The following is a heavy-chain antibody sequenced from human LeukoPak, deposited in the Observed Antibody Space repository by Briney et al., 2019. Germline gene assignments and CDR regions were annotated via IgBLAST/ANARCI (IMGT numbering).Heavy chain of an antibody. CDR1: GGTFSSYA. V-gene: IGHV1-69*04. Sequence: SVKVSCKASGGTFSSYAISWVRQAPGQGLEWMGRIIPILGIANYAQKFQGRVTITADKSTSTAYMELSSLRSEDTAVYYCAREGRWLQPFDYWGQGTLVTVSS. J-gene: IGHJ4*02. D-gene: IGHD5-12*01. CDR2: IIPILGIA. CDR3: AREGRWLQPFDY.